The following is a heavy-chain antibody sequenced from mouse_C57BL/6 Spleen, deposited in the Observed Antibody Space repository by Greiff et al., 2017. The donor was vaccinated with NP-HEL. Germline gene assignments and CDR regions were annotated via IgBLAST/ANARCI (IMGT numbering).Heavy chain of an antibody. D-gene: IGHD1-1*01. CDR1: GYAFSSYW. CDR2: IYPGDGDT. CDR3: ARVPSYYGSGHWYFDV. J-gene: IGHJ1*03. Sequence: VQLQQSGAELVKPGASVKISCKASGYAFSSYWMNWVKQRPGKGLEWIGQIYPGDGDTNYNGKFKGKATLTADKSSSTAYMQLSSLTSEDSAVYFCARVPSYYGSGHWYFDVWGTGTTVTVSS. V-gene: IGHV1-80*01.